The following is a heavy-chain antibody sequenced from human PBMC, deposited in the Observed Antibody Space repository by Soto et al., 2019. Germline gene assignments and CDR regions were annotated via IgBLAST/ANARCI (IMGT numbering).Heavy chain of an antibody. Sequence: QVQLVQSGAEVKKPGASVKVSCKVSGYTLTELSMHWVRQAPGKGLEWMGGFDPEDGETIYAQKFQGRVTMTEEKSTDTAYMELSSLRSEDTAVYYCATDELVRGGGYWGQGTLVTVSS. CDR3: ATDELVRGGGY. J-gene: IGHJ4*02. D-gene: IGHD6-13*01. CDR2: FDPEDGET. V-gene: IGHV1-24*01. CDR1: GYTLTELS.